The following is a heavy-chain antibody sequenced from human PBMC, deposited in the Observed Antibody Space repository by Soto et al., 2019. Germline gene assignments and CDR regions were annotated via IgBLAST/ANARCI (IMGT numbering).Heavy chain of an antibody. CDR1: GFSFSTFE. CDR3: VEGGWLDF. J-gene: IGHJ5*01. D-gene: IGHD3-16*01. V-gene: IGHV3-23*01. CDR2: ISDDGSRT. Sequence: EVQLLESGGGLVQPGGSLRLSCAASGFSFSTFEMNWVRQAPGRGLEWVSFISDDGSRTYYADAVKGRFTISRDNSKQTLLLRMTSLAAEDTAVYACVEGGWLDFWGQGTMVSVSS.